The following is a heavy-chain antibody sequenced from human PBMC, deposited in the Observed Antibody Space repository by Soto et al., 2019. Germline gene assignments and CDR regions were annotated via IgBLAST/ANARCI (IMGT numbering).Heavy chain of an antibody. D-gene: IGHD4-17*01. J-gene: IGHJ4*02. CDR3: ARLGDYGDYMYYFDY. CDR1: GGSISSSSYF. Sequence: ETLSLTCTFSGGSISSSSYFWGLIPQPPGKGLEWIGTIYYSGSTYYNPSLKSRVTISVDTSKNQFSLKLSSVTAADTAVYYCARLGDYGDYMYYFDYWGQGTLVTVSS. V-gene: IGHV4-39*01. CDR2: IYYSGST.